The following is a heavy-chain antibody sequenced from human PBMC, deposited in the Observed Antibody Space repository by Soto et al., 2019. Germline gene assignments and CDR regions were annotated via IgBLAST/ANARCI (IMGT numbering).Heavy chain of an antibody. Sequence: SVKVSCKASGGTFGSYAISWVRQAPGQGLEWMGGIIPIPGTANYAQKFQGRVTIAADESTSAAYMELSSLRSEDTAVYYCARSQGSSTSLEIYYYYYYGMDVWGQGTTVTVSS. V-gene: IGHV1-69*13. D-gene: IGHD2-2*01. CDR1: GGTFGSYA. J-gene: IGHJ6*02. CDR3: ARSQGSSTSLEIYYYYYYGMDV. CDR2: IIPIPGTA.